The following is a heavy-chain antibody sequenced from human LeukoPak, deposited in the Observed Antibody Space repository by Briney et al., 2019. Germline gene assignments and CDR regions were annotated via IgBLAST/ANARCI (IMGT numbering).Heavy chain of an antibody. Sequence: GGSLRLSCAASGFTFSNYWVHWVRQAPGKGLVWVSRINRGGSITKYADSVKGRFTVSRDNAKNTLNLQMNSLRAEDTAVYYCARDKKSGESSEIDYWGQGTLVTVSS. CDR1: GFTFSNYW. J-gene: IGHJ4*02. V-gene: IGHV3-74*03. CDR2: INRGGSIT. D-gene: IGHD3-10*01. CDR3: ARDKKSGESSEIDY.